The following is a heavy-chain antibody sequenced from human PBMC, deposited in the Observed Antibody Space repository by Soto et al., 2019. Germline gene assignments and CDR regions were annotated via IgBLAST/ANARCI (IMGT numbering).Heavy chain of an antibody. CDR2: IIPIFGTA. J-gene: IGHJ6*02. CDR3: ALWGFRDGNNSKYNYSGMDV. Sequence: VQLVQSGAEVKKPGSSVKLSCKASGGTFNRYTISWVRQAPGQGLEWMGGIIPIFGTANYAQKFQGRVAIIADESTSAAYMELRSLRSGGTAVYYCALWGFRDGNNSKYNYSGMDVWGQGTTVTVSS. V-gene: IGHV1-69*01. D-gene: IGHD1-1*01. CDR1: GGTFNRYT.